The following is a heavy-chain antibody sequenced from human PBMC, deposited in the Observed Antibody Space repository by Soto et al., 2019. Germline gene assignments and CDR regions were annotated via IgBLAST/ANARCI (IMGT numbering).Heavy chain of an antibody. V-gene: IGHV1-69*01. CDR2: ILPIFGTA. J-gene: IGHJ6*02. Sequence: QVQLVQSGAEVKKPGSSVKVSCKASVGTFSSYAISWVRQAHGQGLEWMGGILPIFGTANYAQKVQGRVTITADASTSTAYMELSSMRAEDTAVYYCASDDGRSYLAGTDYYYYYGMDVWGQGTTVTVSS. D-gene: IGHD2-15*01. CDR3: ASDDGRSYLAGTDYYYYYGMDV. CDR1: VGTFSSYA.